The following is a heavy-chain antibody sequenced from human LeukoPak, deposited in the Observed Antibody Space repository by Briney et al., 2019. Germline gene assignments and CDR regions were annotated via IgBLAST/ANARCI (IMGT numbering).Heavy chain of an antibody. CDR3: ASLNNADSSSWYGGDAFDI. CDR1: GYSFTSYW. CDR2: IYPGDSDT. D-gene: IGHD6-13*01. V-gene: IGHV5-51*01. Sequence: GESLKISCKGSGYSFTSYWIGWVRQMPGKGLEWMGIIYPGDSDTRYSPSFQGQVTISADKSISTAYLQWSSLKASDTAMYYCASLNNADSSSWYGGDAFDIWGQGTMVTVSS. J-gene: IGHJ3*02.